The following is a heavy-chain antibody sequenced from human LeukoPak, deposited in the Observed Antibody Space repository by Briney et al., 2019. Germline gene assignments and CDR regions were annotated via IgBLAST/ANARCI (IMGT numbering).Heavy chain of an antibody. J-gene: IGHJ4*02. D-gene: IGHD3-22*01. CDR1: GGTFSSYA. CDR2: ISAYNGNT. Sequence: ASVTVSCTASGGTFSSYAISWVRQAPGQGLEWMGWISAYNGNTNYAQKLQGRVTMTTDTSTSTAYMELRSLRSDDTAVYYCARSSGPPPFDYWGQGTLVTVSS. V-gene: IGHV1-18*01. CDR3: ARSSGPPPFDY.